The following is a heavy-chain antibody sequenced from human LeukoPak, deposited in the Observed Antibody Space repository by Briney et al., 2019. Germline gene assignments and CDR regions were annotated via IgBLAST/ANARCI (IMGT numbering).Heavy chain of an antibody. J-gene: IGHJ4*02. CDR2: MNPNSGNT. V-gene: IGHV1-8*01. Sequence: GASVKVSCKASGYTFTSYDINWVRQATGQGLEWMGWMNPNSGNTGYAQKFQGRVTITADKSTSTAYMELSSLRSEDTAVYYCARDSSGSYRDYWGQGTLVTVSS. D-gene: IGHD3-10*01. CDR1: GYTFTSYD. CDR3: ARDSSGSYRDY.